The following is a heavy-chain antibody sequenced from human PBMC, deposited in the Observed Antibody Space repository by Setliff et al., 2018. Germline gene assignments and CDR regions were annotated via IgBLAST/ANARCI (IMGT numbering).Heavy chain of an antibody. CDR1: GFTFTNYI. V-gene: IGHV3-30-3*01. Sequence: GESLKISCAASGFTFTNYIIHWVRQAPGKGLEWVAVMSLDETNKYYADSVRGRFTISRDISKNTLYLQMNSLRPEDTAVYYCARENQYSSGPIDYWGQGTLVTVSS. D-gene: IGHD6-19*01. CDR3: ARENQYSSGPIDY. CDR2: MSLDETNK. J-gene: IGHJ4*02.